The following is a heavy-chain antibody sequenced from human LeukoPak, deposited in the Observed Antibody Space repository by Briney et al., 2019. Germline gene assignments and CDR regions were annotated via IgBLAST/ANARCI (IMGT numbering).Heavy chain of an antibody. CDR1: GDSISTYY. V-gene: IGHV4-59*01. D-gene: IGHD1-1*01. J-gene: IGHJ4*02. CDR2: IYNSGST. CDR3: ARLGTDY. Sequence: SETLSLTCTVSGDSISTYYWSWIRQPPGKRLEWIGYIYNSGSTNYNPSLKSRVTISVDTSKNQVSLKLSSVTAADTAVHYCARLGTDYWGQGILVTVSS.